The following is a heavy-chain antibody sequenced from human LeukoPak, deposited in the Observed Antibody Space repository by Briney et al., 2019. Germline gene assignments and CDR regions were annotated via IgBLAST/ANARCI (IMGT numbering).Heavy chain of an antibody. J-gene: IGHJ4*02. CDR1: GFTFSTYD. CDR3: ARRAGAYSHPYDY. CDR2: ISNSGYST. D-gene: IGHD4/OR15-4a*01. Sequence: GGSLRLSCVASGFTFSTYDMSWVRQAPGKGLEWVSRISNSGYSTYFAESVKGRFTLSRDNSKNTLYLQMNSLRAEDTAVYYCARRAGAYSHPYDYWGQGTLVTVSS. V-gene: IGHV3-23*01.